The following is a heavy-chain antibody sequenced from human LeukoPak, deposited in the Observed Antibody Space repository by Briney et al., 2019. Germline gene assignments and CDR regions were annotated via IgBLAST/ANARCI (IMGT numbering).Heavy chain of an antibody. CDR1: GFILNDYE. D-gene: IGHD2-15*01. V-gene: IGHV3-48*03. Sequence: PGGSLRLSCAISGFILNDYEVSWVRQAPGKGPEWIAYMSNSGHRIYYADSVRGLFTISRDNARNLLYLQMSNLRAEDSAVYSCVRGPYCSGGSCYSGHFGLLNYWGQGTLVTVSS. CDR2: MSNSGHRI. CDR3: VRGPYCSGGSCYSGHFGLLNY. J-gene: IGHJ4*02.